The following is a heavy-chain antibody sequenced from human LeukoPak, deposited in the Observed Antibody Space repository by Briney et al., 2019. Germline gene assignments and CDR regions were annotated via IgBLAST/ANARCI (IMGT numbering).Heavy chain of an antibody. J-gene: IGHJ4*02. CDR2: IYYSGST. Sequence: SETLSLTCTVSGGSISNYYWSWIRQPPGKGLEWIGYIYYSGSTNYNPSLKSRVTISVDTSKNQFSLKLSSVAAADTAVYHCARQWSGSSWLIFDYWGQGTLVTVSS. CDR3: ARQWSGSSWLIFDY. D-gene: IGHD6-13*01. CDR1: GGSISNYY. V-gene: IGHV4-59*08.